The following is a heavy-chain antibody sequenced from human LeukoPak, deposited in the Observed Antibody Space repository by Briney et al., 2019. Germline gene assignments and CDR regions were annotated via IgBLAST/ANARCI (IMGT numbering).Heavy chain of an antibody. CDR1: GFTFSSYW. CDR3: ARDGPGVVDAFDI. D-gene: IGHD3-3*01. V-gene: IGHV3-7*01. J-gene: IGHJ3*02. Sequence: GGSLRLSCAASGFTFSSYWMSWVRQAPGKGLEWVANIKQDGSEKYYVDSVKGRFTISRDNAKNSLYLQMNSLRAEDTAVYYCARDGPGVVDAFDIWGQGTMVTVSS. CDR2: IKQDGSEK.